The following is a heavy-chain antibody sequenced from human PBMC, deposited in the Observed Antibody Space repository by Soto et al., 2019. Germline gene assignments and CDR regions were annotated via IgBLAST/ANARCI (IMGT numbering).Heavy chain of an antibody. Sequence: QVQLQESGPGLVKPSETLSLTCTVSGGSITRGGYYWSWIRQHPGKGLEWIGYIYNSGTTYYNPSLKSLVTISVETSMNQCSLKLTSVTAADMAVYYCARDPAPWGQGTLVTVSS. CDR2: IYNSGTT. CDR3: ARDPAP. V-gene: IGHV4-31*01. CDR1: GGSITRGGYY. J-gene: IGHJ5*02.